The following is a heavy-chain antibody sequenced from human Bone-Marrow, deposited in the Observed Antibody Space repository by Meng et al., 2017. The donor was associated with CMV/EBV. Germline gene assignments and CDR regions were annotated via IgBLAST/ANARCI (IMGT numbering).Heavy chain of an antibody. CDR1: GGTFTSYD. V-gene: IGHV1-8*03. J-gene: IGHJ4*02. CDR3: ARGGSTFFFSGSYSFDY. Sequence: ASVKVSCKASGGTFTSYDINWVRQATGQGLEWMGWMNPNSGNTGYAQKFQGRVTITRNTSISTAYMELSSLRSDDTAVYYCARGGSTFFFSGSYSFDYWGQGTLVTVSS. D-gene: IGHD1-26*01. CDR2: MNPNSGNT.